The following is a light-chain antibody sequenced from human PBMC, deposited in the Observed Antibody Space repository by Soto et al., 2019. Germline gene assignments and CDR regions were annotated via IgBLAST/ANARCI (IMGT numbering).Light chain of an antibody. CDR3: QQRSNWPIT. CDR2: DAS. Sequence: EIVLTQSPATLSLSPGERATLSCRASQSVSSYLAWYQQKPGQAPRLLIYDASNSATGIPARFSGSGSGTDFTLTISSLEPEDFAVYYCQQRSNWPITVGQGTRLEIK. CDR1: QSVSSY. J-gene: IGKJ5*01. V-gene: IGKV3-11*01.